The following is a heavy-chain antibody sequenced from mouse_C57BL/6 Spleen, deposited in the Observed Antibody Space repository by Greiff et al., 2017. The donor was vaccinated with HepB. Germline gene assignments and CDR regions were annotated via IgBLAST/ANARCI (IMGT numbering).Heavy chain of an antibody. CDR1: GYTFTSYW. V-gene: IGHV1-52*01. J-gene: IGHJ4*01. CDR3: AGGGHGGAMDY. CDR2: IDPSDSET. Sequence: QVQLQQPGAELVRPGSSVKLSCKASGYTFTSYWMHWVKQRPIQGLEWIGNIDPSDSETHYNQKFKDKATLTVDKSSSTAYMQLSSLTSEDSAVYEWAGGGHGGAMDYWGQGTLVTVSA. D-gene: IGHD6-1*01.